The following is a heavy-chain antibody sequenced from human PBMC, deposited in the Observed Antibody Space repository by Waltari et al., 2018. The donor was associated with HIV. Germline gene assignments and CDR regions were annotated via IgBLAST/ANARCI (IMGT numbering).Heavy chain of an antibody. CDR2: IYPGDSDT. J-gene: IGHJ6*03. D-gene: IGHD4-17*01. V-gene: IGHV5-51*01. CDR3: ARHPTVSIRRSFFYYYMDV. Sequence: EVQLVQSGAEVKKPGESLKISCKGSGYSFTSYWIGWVRQMPGKGLEWMGIIYPGDSDTRYSPSFQGQVTISADKSISTAYLQWSSLKASDTAMYYCARHPTVSIRRSFFYYYMDVWGKGTTVTVSS. CDR1: GYSFTSYW.